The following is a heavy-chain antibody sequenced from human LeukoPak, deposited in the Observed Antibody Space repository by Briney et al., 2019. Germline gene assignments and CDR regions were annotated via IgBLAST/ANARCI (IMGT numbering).Heavy chain of an antibody. V-gene: IGHV5-51*01. CDR3: ARQTGDNAFDI. CDR2: IYPGDSDT. D-gene: IGHD7-27*01. CDR1: GYRFTTYW. Sequence: GESLKISCKGSGYRFTTYWIGWVGQMPGKGLEWMGIIYPGDSDTRYSPSFQGQVTISADKSITTAYLQWNSLKASDTAMYYCARQTGDNAFDIWGRGTMVTVSS. J-gene: IGHJ3*02.